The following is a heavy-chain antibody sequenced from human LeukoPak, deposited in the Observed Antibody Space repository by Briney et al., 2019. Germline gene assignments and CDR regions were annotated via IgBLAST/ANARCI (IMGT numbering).Heavy chain of an antibody. CDR3: ARDSHDKSRYYYGIDV. V-gene: IGHV3-30-3*01. Sequence: PGGSLRLSCAASGFTFSSYAMHWVRQAPGKGLEWVAVISYDGSNKYYADSVKGRFTISRDNSKNTLYLQMNSLRAEDTAVYYCARDSHDKSRYYYGIDVWGQGTTVTVSS. J-gene: IGHJ6*02. CDR2: ISYDGSNK. CDR1: GFTFSSYA.